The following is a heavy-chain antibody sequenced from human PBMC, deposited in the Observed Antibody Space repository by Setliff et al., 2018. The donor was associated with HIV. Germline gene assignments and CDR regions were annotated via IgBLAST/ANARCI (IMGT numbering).Heavy chain of an antibody. CDR2: IKQDGSDK. J-gene: IGHJ4*02. V-gene: IGHV3-7*01. CDR1: GFAFSGHQ. CDR3: ATVWTAGSLFY. Sequence: PGGSLRLSCAASGFAFSGHQMSWVRQAPGKGLEWVAKIKQDGSDKYYVDSVKGRFTISRDNAKNSLYLQMNSLRAEDTAVYYCATVWTAGSLFYWGQGTLVTVSS. D-gene: IGHD6-13*01.